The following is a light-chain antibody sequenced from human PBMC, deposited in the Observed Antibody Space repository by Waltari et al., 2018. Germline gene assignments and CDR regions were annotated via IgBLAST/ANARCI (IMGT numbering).Light chain of an antibody. Sequence: QSVLTPPPSVSGAPGQRVTIPCSGRGSNIGAGYDVHWYRQLPGKAPTLLIYGVNTRPPGVSDRFSGSQFDTSASLAIAGLQADDEADYYCQSYDTTLSVVFGGGTKLTVL. CDR3: QSYDTTLSVV. CDR2: GVN. CDR1: GSNIGAGYD. J-gene: IGLJ2*01. V-gene: IGLV1-40*01.